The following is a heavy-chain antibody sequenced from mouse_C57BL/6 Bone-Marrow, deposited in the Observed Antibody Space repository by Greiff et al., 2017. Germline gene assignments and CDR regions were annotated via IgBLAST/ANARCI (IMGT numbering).Heavy chain of an antibody. V-gene: IGHV1-55*01. D-gene: IGHD1-1*01. CDR1: GYTFTSYW. CDR3: ARKATVVGEGFAY. Sequence: VQLQQPGAELVKPGASVKMSCKASGYTFTSYWITWVKQRPGQGLEWIGDIYPGSGSTNYNEKFKSKATLTVDTSSSTAYMQLSSLTSEDSAVYSCARKATVVGEGFAYWGQGTLVTVAA. CDR2: IYPGSGST. J-gene: IGHJ3*01.